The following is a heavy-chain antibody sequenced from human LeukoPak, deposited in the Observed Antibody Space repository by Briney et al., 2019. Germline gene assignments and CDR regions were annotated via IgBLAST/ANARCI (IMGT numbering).Heavy chain of an antibody. D-gene: IGHD1-26*01. V-gene: IGHV3-23*01. CDR1: GFTFSRYA. CDR3: AKDWHLGGAYAFEY. CDR2: ISGSGGGT. Sequence: PGGSLRLSCAAAGFTFSRYAMSWVRQAPGKGLEWVSGISGSGGGTYYADSVKGRFTISRDGSKNTLFLQMNSLRAEDTAVYYCAKDWHLGGAYAFEYWGQGTLVAVPS. J-gene: IGHJ4*02.